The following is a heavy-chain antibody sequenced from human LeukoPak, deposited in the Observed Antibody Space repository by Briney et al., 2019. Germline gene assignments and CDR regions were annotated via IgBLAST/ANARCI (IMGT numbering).Heavy chain of an antibody. V-gene: IGHV1-2*02. CDR1: GYTFTGYY. D-gene: IGHD3-22*01. CDR3: ARGDDSSGYYFFSGAFDI. CDR2: VNPNSGGT. Sequence: EASVKVSCKASGYTFTGYYMHWVRQAPGQGLEWMGWVNPNSGGTNYAQKFQGRVTMTRDTSISTAYMELSRLRSDDTAVYYCARGDDSSGYYFFSGAFDIWGQGTMVTVSS. J-gene: IGHJ3*02.